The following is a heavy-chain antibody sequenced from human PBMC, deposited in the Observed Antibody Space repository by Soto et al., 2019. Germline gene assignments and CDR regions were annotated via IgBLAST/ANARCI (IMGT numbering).Heavy chain of an antibody. J-gene: IGHJ4*02. V-gene: IGHV4-4*02. CDR2: IFHTGST. CDR3: ATYPPDSSGYFLLY. Sequence: QVQLQESGPGLVKPSGTLSLTCAVSGGSISTSNWWTWVRQPPGMGLEWIGKIFHTGSTNYNPSLKSRVTMSLDKSKDQFSLSLTSVTAADTAMYYCATYPPDSSGYFLLYWGQGTLITVSS. CDR1: GGSISTSNW. D-gene: IGHD3-22*01.